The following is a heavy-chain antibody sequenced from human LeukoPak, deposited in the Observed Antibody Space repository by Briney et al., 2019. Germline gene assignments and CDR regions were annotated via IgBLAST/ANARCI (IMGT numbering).Heavy chain of an antibody. Sequence: GGSLRLSGAASGFTFSKYWMLWVRQAPGKGLESVSRINTDGTVTTYADSVKGRFTVSRDNADNTMFLQMNSVRDEDTAVYYCATKQWLAPPPDSWGQGTPVTVSS. CDR1: GFTFSKYW. D-gene: IGHD6-19*01. CDR3: ATKQWLAPPPDS. CDR2: INTDGTVT. J-gene: IGHJ4*02. V-gene: IGHV3-74*01.